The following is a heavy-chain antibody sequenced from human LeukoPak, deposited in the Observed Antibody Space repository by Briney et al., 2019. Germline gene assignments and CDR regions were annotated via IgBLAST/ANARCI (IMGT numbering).Heavy chain of an antibody. D-gene: IGHD5-18*01. Sequence: TGGSLRLSCAASGCTFSSYGMHWVRQAPGKGLEWVAVISYDGSNKYYADSVKGRFTISRDNSKNTLYLQMNSLRGEDTAVYYCAKVQGVRIQLWLLDYGGQGTLVTVSS. V-gene: IGHV3-30*18. CDR2: ISYDGSNK. J-gene: IGHJ4*02. CDR1: GCTFSSYG. CDR3: AKVQGVRIQLWLLDY.